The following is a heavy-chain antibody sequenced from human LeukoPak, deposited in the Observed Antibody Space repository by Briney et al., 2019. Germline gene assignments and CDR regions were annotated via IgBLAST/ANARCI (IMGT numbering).Heavy chain of an antibody. CDR1: GYTFTGYY. CDR3: ARVYAGGLGRDSGYFDL. J-gene: IGHJ2*01. Sequence: ASVKASCKASGYTFTGYYMHWVRQAPGQGLEWMGWINPNSGGTNYAQKFQGWVTMTRDTSISTAYMELSRLRSDDTAVYYCARVYAGGLGRDSGYFDLWGRGTLVTVSS. CDR2: INPNSGGT. V-gene: IGHV1-2*04. D-gene: IGHD4-23*01.